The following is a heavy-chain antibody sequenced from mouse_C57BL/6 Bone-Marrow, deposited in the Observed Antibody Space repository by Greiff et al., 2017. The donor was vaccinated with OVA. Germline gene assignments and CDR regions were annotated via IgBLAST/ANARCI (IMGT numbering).Heavy chain of an antibody. CDR2: IDPSDSYT. CDR3: ARRGAWFAY. Sequence: QVQLQQPGAELVRPGTSVKLSCKASGYTFTSYWMHWVKQRPGQGLEWIGVIDPSDSYTNYTQKFKGKATLTVDTSSSTAYMQLSSLTSEDSAVYYCARRGAWFAYWGQGTRVTVSA. J-gene: IGHJ3*01. V-gene: IGHV1-59*01. CDR1: GYTFTSYW.